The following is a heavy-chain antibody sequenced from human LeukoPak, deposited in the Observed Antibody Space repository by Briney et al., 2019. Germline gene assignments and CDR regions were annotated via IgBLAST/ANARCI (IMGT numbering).Heavy chain of an antibody. CDR2: IYYSGST. CDR1: GGSISSGGYY. CDR3: AIGGYSYGFDY. D-gene: IGHD5-18*01. Sequence: SETLSRTCTVSGGSISSGGYYWSWIRQHPGKGLEWIGYIYYSGSTYYNPSLKSRVTISVDTSKNQFSLKLSSVTAADTAVYYCAIGGYSYGFDYWGQGTLVTVSS. V-gene: IGHV4-31*03. J-gene: IGHJ4*02.